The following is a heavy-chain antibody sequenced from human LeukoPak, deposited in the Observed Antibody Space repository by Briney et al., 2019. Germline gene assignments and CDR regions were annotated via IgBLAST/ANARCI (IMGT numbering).Heavy chain of an antibody. J-gene: IGHJ4*02. Sequence: GSLRLSCAASGLTFSSYGMTWVRQAPGKGLEWVSSISVSGTRTHYADSVKGRFTIFRDNSKNTVFLQMNSLRVDDTAVYFCANREYDYWGQGTLVTVSS. CDR2: ISVSGTRT. CDR1: GLTFSSYG. V-gene: IGHV3-23*01. CDR3: ANREYDY. D-gene: IGHD2/OR15-2a*01.